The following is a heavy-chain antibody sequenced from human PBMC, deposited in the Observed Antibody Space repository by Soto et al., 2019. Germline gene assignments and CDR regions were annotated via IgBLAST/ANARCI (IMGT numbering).Heavy chain of an antibody. V-gene: IGHV3-21*01. J-gene: IGHJ6*01. CDR2: ISSSSSYI. D-gene: IGHD3-3*01. CDR3: ASSKIFGVVSV. Sequence: GALRLSCAASGFTFSSYSMNWVRQAPGKGLEWVSSISSSSSYIYYADSVKGRFTISRDNAKNSLYLQMNSLRAEHTAVYYCASSKIFGVVSVWGQGTTVTVSS. CDR1: GFTFSSYS.